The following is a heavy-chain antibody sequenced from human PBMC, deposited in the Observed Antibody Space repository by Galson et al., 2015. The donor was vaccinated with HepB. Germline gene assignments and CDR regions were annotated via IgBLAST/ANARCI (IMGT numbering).Heavy chain of an antibody. CDR3: AKDRVVRGVTFDY. Sequence: SLRLSCAASGFTFDDYTMHWVRQAPGKGLEWVSLISWDGGSTYYADSVKGRFTISRDNSKNTLYLQMNSLRAEDTAVYYCAKDRVVRGVTFDYWGQGTLVTVSS. J-gene: IGHJ4*02. CDR1: GFTFDDYT. D-gene: IGHD3-10*01. V-gene: IGHV3-43*01. CDR2: ISWDGGST.